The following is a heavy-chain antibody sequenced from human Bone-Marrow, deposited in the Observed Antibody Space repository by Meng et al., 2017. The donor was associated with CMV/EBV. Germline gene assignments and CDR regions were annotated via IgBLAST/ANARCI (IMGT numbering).Heavy chain of an antibody. D-gene: IGHD4-11*01. CDR2: IYYSGST. Sequence: SAPLSLTCPVSGGSISNYYWSWIRQPPGKGLEWIGYIYYSGSTNYNPPLKSRVTISLDTSKNQFSLKMRAVTAADTAVYYCARRNFDYNNYHGWFDSWGQGTLVTVSS. J-gene: IGHJ5*01. CDR3: ARRNFDYNNYHGWFDS. V-gene: IGHV4-59*01. CDR1: GGSISNYY.